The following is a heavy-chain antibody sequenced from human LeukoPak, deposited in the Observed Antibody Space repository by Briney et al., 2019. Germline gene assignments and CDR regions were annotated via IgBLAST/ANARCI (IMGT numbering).Heavy chain of an antibody. CDR2: ISDSGGSA. D-gene: IGHD6-13*01. CDR1: GFTFSSYA. CDR3: AKRIAAAGNRGFDY. V-gene: IGHV3-23*01. J-gene: IGHJ4*02. Sequence: GGSLRLSCAASGFTFSSYAMNWVRQAPGKGLEWVSAISDSGGSAYYADSVKGRFTISRDNSKNTLYLKMNSLGAEDTALYYCAKRIAAAGNRGFDYWGQGTLVTVSS.